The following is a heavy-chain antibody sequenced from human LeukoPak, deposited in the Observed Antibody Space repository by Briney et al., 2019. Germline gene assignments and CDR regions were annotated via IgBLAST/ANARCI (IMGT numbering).Heavy chain of an antibody. CDR1: GYIFSSYA. V-gene: IGHV3-23*01. CDR2: ISNSGATT. CDR3: AKEELYYYGSGTYYTLAPFDY. D-gene: IGHD3-10*01. Sequence: GGSLRLSCEASGYIFSSYAMSWVRQARGKGLEWVSVISNSGATTDYADSVKGRFTISRDNSKNTLSLQMNSLRAEDTAVYYCAKEELYYYGSGTYYTLAPFDYWGQGTLVTVSS. J-gene: IGHJ4*02.